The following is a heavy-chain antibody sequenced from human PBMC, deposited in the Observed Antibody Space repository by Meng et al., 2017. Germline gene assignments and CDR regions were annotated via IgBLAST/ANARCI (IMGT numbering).Heavy chain of an antibody. D-gene: IGHD2-2*01. CDR3: ARGGVVVPAAVFDY. CDR2: IYYSGST. J-gene: IGHJ4*02. CDR1: GGSISSGDVY. V-gene: IGHV4-30-4*01. Sequence: QVQLQESGPGLVKPSQTLSLTCAVSGGSISSGDVYWSWVRQPPGKGLEWIGYIYYSGSTYYNPSLKSRVTISVDTSKNQFSLKLSSVTAADTAVYYCARGGVVVPAAVFDYWGQGTLVTVSS.